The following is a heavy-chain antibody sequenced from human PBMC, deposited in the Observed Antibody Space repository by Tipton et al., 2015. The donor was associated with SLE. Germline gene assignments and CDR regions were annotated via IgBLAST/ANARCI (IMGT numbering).Heavy chain of an antibody. D-gene: IGHD4-23*01. CDR3: ARALTVETPLYYYYGMDV. CDR2: IYYSGNT. J-gene: IGHJ6*02. CDR1: GVSMSRGGYY. Sequence: TLSLTCTVSGVSMSRGGYYWSWIRQHPGKGLECIGYIYYSGNTYYNPSLKSRVTISVDTSKNEFSLKMTSVTAADTAVYYCARALTVETPLYYYYGMDVWGQGTTVTVSS. V-gene: IGHV4-30-4*08.